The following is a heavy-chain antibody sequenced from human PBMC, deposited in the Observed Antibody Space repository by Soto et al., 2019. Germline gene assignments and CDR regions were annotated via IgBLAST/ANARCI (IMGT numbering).Heavy chain of an antibody. CDR3: ARQLVRRYFSGGSWPTGYHYGIGV. Sequence: RWPQHYTRQGLEWMGGIIPIFGTANYAQKFQGRVTITADESTSTAYMELSSLRSEDTAVYYCARQLVRRYFSGGSWPTGYHYGIGVPGEATTVT. D-gene: IGHD2-15*01. CDR2: IIPIFGTA. V-gene: IGHV1-69*01. J-gene: IGHJ6*01.